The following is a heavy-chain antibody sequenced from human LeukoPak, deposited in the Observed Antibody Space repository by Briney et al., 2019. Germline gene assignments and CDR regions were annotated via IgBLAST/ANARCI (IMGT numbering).Heavy chain of an antibody. V-gene: IGHV1-3*04. CDR1: GYTFTSYA. CDR3: ARPIAVAGFDY. Sequence: ASVKVSCKASGYTFTSYAIHWVRQAPGRSLEWMGWINTGNSYTKYSQKFQGRVTITRDTSATTAYMELSSLTSEDTAVYYCARPIAVAGFDYWGQGTLVTVSS. J-gene: IGHJ4*02. CDR2: INTGNSYT. D-gene: IGHD6-19*01.